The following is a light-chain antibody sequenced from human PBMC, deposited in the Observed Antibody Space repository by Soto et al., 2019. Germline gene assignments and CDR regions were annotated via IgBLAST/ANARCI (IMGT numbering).Light chain of an antibody. CDR3: SLYTSENTYV. Sequence: QSVLTQPASVSGSPGQSITISCTGTSSDVGGYNYASWYQQHPGKAPKLMIYEVSNRPSGVPGRFSGSKSGNTASLTISGLQAADEADYYCSLYTSENTYVFGTGTKVTVL. V-gene: IGLV2-14*01. CDR2: EVS. J-gene: IGLJ1*01. CDR1: SSDVGGYNY.